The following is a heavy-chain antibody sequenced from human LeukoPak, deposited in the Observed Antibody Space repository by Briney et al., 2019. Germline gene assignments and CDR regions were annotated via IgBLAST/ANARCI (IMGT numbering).Heavy chain of an antibody. D-gene: IGHD6-13*01. CDR3: ARVLAAGTLDY. Sequence: GGSLRLSCAAAGFTFSSSAIHWVRQAPGKVLGWVAVISYDGSNKYYADSVKGRFTISRDNSKNTLYLQMNSLRAEDTAVYYCARVLAAGTLDYWGQGTLVTVSS. V-gene: IGHV3-30*04. CDR1: GFTFSSSA. CDR2: ISYDGSNK. J-gene: IGHJ4*02.